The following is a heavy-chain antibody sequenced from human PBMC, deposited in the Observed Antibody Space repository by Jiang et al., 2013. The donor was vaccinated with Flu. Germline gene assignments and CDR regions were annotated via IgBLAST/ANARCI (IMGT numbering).Heavy chain of an antibody. CDR2: INSGNGNT. J-gene: IGHJ4*02. CDR1: GYTFTDYA. CDR3: ARDWSSGCCGYFQY. V-gene: IGHV1-3*01. D-gene: IGHD6-19*01. Sequence: PGASVKVSCKASGYTFTDYAIHWVRQAPGQSLEWMGWINSGNGNTKYSQKFQGRLIITRDTSATTAYMELSGLRSEDTAVYYCARDWSSGCCGYFQYWGQGTLVPVSS.